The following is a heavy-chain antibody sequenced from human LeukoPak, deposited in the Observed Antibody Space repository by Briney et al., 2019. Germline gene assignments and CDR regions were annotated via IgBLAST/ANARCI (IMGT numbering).Heavy chain of an antibody. CDR2: ISWNSGSI. J-gene: IGHJ5*02. CDR3: AKDGRITNFGVAPYYSVGWFDP. V-gene: IGHV3-9*01. D-gene: IGHD3-3*01. Sequence: AGGSLRLSCAASGFTFDDYAMHWVRQAPGKGLEWVSGISWNSGSIGYADSVKGRFTISRDNAKNSLYLQMNSLRAEDTALYYCAKDGRITNFGVAPYYSVGWFDPWGQGTLVTVSS. CDR1: GFTFDDYA.